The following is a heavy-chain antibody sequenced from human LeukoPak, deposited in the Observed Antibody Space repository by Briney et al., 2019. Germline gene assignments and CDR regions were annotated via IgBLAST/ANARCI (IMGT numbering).Heavy chain of an antibody. Sequence: GGSLRLSCAASGFTFSSYSMNWVRQAPGKGVEWVSSISSSSSYIYYADSVKGRFTISRDNAKNSLYLQMNSLRAEDTAVYYCARDRIGYLFDYWGQGTLVTVSS. CDR2: ISSSSSYI. D-gene: IGHD1-26*01. CDR3: ARDRIGYLFDY. V-gene: IGHV3-21*01. CDR1: GFTFSSYS. J-gene: IGHJ4*02.